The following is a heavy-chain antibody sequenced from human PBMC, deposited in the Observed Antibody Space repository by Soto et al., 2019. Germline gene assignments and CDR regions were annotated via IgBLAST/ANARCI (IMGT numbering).Heavy chain of an antibody. V-gene: IGHV1-69*15. CDR1: GGTFSNYA. Sequence: QVQLVQSGAEVKKPGSSVKVSCKASGGTFSNYAITWVRQAPGQGLEWLGRIIPIFGSANYAQKFQGRVTITAXEXTPXADMELSSLRSDDTAVYYCAKDGGKDGYFGNWFDPWGQGTLVTVSS. D-gene: IGHD5-12*01. CDR2: IIPIFGSA. J-gene: IGHJ5*02. CDR3: AKDGGKDGYFGNWFDP.